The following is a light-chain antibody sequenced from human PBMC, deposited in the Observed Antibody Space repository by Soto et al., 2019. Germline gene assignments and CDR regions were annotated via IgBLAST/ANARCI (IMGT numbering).Light chain of an antibody. V-gene: IGKV1-5*01. CDR2: DAT. J-gene: IGKJ2*01. CDR1: QTISSS. Sequence: DIQMTQSPSTLSASLGDRVTITCRASQTISSSLAWYQFKPGKAPKLLIFDATTLHTGVPSRFSGSGFGTEFTLTITGLQPDDFATYYCQQHNDYTAVTFGQGTKVDIK. CDR3: QQHNDYTAVT.